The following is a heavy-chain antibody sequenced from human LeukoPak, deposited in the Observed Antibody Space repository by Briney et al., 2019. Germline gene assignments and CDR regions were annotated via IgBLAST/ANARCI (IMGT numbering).Heavy chain of an antibody. CDR3: ARDFDGYSSGWYVFRFDY. CDR2: ISYDGSNK. V-gene: IGHV3-30-3*01. CDR1: GFTFSSYA. Sequence: GGSLRLSCAASGFTFSSYAMHWVRQAPGKGLEWVAVISYDGSNKYYADSVKGRFTISRDDSKNTLYLQMNSLRAEDTAVYYCARDFDGYSSGWYVFRFDYWGQGTLVTVSS. J-gene: IGHJ4*02. D-gene: IGHD6-19*01.